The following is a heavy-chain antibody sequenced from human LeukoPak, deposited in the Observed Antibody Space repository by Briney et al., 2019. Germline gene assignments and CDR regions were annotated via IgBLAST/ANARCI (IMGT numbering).Heavy chain of an antibody. D-gene: IGHD4/OR15-4a*01. V-gene: IGHV3-23*01. Sequence: GGSLRLSCAASGFTFSSYAMSWVRQTPGQGLEWVSSISGSGDDTYYADVVKGRFTISRDTSKNTMYLQMSSLRGEDSAVYYCARSQGAEVYYYYGMDVWGQGTTVTVSS. CDR1: GFTFSSYA. CDR2: ISGSGDDT. CDR3: ARSQGAEVYYYYGMDV. J-gene: IGHJ6*02.